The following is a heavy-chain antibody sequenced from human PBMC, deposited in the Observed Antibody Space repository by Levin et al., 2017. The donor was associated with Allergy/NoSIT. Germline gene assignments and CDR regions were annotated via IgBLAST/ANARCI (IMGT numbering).Heavy chain of an antibody. Sequence: GSLRLSCTVSGDSISSYFWSWIRQPPGKGLEWIGYISYSVNSKYNPSLRSRVTISVDTSKNQFSLKLRSVTAADTTIYYCARDRVTAADGTYYFYAMDVWGQGTTVTVSS. D-gene: IGHD6-13*01. CDR2: ISYSVNS. J-gene: IGHJ6*02. V-gene: IGHV4-59*01. CDR1: GDSISSYF. CDR3: ARDRVTAADGTYYFYAMDV.